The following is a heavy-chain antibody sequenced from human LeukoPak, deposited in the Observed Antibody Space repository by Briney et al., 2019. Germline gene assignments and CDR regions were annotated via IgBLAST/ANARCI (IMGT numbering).Heavy chain of an antibody. J-gene: IGHJ4*02. CDR1: GYNFTSYA. V-gene: IGHV1-3*01. D-gene: IGHD6-13*01. CDR2: INAGNGNT. Sequence: GASVKVSCKASGYNFTSYAIHWVRQAPGQRLEWMGWINAGNGNTKYSQKFQGRVTITRDTSASTAYMELSSLRSEDTAVYYCVQESSSRRFDYWGQGTLVTVSS. CDR3: VQESSSRRFDY.